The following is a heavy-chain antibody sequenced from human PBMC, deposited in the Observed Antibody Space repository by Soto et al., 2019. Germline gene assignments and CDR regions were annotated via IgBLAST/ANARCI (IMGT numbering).Heavy chain of an antibody. V-gene: IGHV4-34*01. J-gene: IGHJ6*03. Sequence: SETLSLTCAVYGGAFSGYYWRWIRQPPGKGLEWIGEINHSGSTNHNPSLSSRVTLSVXXXXXXFXLXLXXXTAAXTAMYYCARLYGSSHSYDLDVWGQGTAVT. D-gene: IGHD4-17*01. CDR1: GGAFSGYY. CDR3: ARLYGSSHSYDLDV. CDR2: INHSGST.